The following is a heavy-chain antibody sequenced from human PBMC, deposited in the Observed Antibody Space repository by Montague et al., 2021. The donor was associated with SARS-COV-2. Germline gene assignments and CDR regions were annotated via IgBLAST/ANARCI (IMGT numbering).Heavy chain of an antibody. D-gene: IGHD3-9*01. Sequence: SETLSLTCTVSGGSISSYYWSWIRQPPGKGLGWIGYIYYSGSTNYNPSRRSRVTISVDTSKNQFSLKLSSVTAADTAVYYCARDSRTDFDWLFPDSGSYYYYMDVWGKGTTVTVSS. CDR1: GGSISSYY. CDR2: IYYSGST. V-gene: IGHV4-59*01. J-gene: IGHJ6*03. CDR3: ARDSRTDFDWLFPDSGSYYYYMDV.